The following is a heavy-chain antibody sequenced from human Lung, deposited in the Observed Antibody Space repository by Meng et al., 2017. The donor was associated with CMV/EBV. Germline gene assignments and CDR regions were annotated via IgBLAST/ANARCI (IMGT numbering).Heavy chain of an antibody. CDR1: YD. Sequence: YDINWVRHASGQGLEWMGWMNPNSGNTGYAQNFQGRRSMTISTATSTAYMELNSLRSEDTAVYYCTRDGHTGRHGWRYDTGWFDPWGQGTLVTVSS. V-gene: IGHV1-8*01. J-gene: IGHJ5*02. CDR2: MNPNSGNT. D-gene: IGHD2-8*02. CDR3: TRDGHTGRHGWRYDTGWFDP.